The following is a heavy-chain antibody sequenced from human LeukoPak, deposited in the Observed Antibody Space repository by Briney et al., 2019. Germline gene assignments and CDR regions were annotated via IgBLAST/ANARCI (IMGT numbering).Heavy chain of an antibody. J-gene: IGHJ5*02. CDR3: VTYGGVA. D-gene: IGHD3-16*01. CDR2: IESKTNGGTT. Sequence: GGSLRLSCAASGFTFSSYSMNWVRQAPGKGLEWVGRIESKTNGGTTDYAAPVKGRFTISRDDSKYMLYLQMNSLKTDDTAVYYCVTYGGVAWGQGTLVTVSS. CDR1: GFTFSSYS. V-gene: IGHV3-15*04.